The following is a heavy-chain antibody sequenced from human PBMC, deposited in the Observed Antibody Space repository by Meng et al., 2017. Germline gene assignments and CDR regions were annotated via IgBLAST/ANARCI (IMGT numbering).Heavy chain of an antibody. CDR2: IVPKSGDT. D-gene: IGHD6-13*01. CDR1: GYNFPDYW. V-gene: IGHV1-18*04. Sequence: ASSKVSCNPSGYNFPDYWLHWVRRAPGQGLEWMGRIVPKSGDTHYAQRLQGRVTMTTDTSTSTAYMELRSLRSDDTAMYYCARDQSSWYYYYYGMDVWGPGTTVTVSS. CDR3: ARDQSSWYYYYYGMDV. J-gene: IGHJ6*02.